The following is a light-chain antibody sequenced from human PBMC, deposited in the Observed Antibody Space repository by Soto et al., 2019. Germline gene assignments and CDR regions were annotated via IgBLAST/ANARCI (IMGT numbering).Light chain of an antibody. CDR2: GAS. CDR1: QSVSSN. J-gene: IGKJ2*01. CDR3: QQYNNWPPYT. Sequence: MTQSPSSVSVSVGDRVTLSCRASQSVSSNLAWYQQKPGQAPRLLIYGASTRATGIPARFSGSGSGTEFTLTISSLQCEDFAVYYCQQYNNWPPYTFSQGTKLEIK. V-gene: IGKV3-15*01.